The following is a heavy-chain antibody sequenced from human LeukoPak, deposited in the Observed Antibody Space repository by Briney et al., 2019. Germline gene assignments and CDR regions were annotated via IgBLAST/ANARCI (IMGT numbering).Heavy chain of an antibody. CDR1: GFTFSDYY. D-gene: IGHD1-26*01. V-gene: IGHV3-11*01. CDR3: ARDSIVGATTGAFDI. J-gene: IGHJ3*02. Sequence: GGSLRLSCAASGFTFSDYYMSWIRRAPGKGLEWVSYISNSGSTIYHADSVKGRFTISRDNANSSLYLRMTSLRAEDTAVYYCARDSIVGATTGAFDIWGQGTMVTVSS. CDR2: ISNSGSTI.